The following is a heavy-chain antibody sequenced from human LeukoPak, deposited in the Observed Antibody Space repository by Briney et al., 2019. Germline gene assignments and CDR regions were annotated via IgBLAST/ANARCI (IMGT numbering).Heavy chain of an antibody. V-gene: IGHV1-69*05. D-gene: IGHD1-26*01. CDR2: IIPIFGTA. Sequence: SVKVSCKASGGTFSSYAISWVRQAPGQGLEWMGGIIPIFGTANYAQKFQGRVTITTDESTSTAYMELSSLRSEDTAVYYCARGKVGATANFDYWGQGTLVTVSS. J-gene: IGHJ4*02. CDR3: ARGKVGATANFDY. CDR1: GGTFSSYA.